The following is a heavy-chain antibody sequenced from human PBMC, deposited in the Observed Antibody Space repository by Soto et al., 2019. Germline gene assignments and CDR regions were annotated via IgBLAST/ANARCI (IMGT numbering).Heavy chain of an antibody. D-gene: IGHD6-13*01. CDR2: IYYSGST. CDR1: GGSISSYY. J-gene: IGHJ5*02. CDR3: ACSIAAARMVWFDP. V-gene: IGHV4-59*01. Sequence: PSGTLSLTCTVSGGSISSYYWSWIRQPPGKGLEWIGYIYYSGSTNYNPSLKSRVTISVGTSKNQFSLKLSSVTAADTAVYYCACSIAAARMVWFDPWGQGTLVTVSS.